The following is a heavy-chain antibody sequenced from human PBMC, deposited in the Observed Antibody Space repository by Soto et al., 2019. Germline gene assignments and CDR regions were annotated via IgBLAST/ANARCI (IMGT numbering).Heavy chain of an antibody. D-gene: IGHD1-26*01. Sequence: SETLSLTCTVSGGSISSYYWSWIRQPPGKGLEWIGYIYYSGSTNYNPSLKSRVTISVDTSKNQFSLKLSSVTAADTAVYYCAREGIVGDYQLGMDVWRRGTTVTVSS. J-gene: IGHJ6*01. CDR1: GGSISSYY. V-gene: IGHV4-59*01. CDR3: AREGIVGDYQLGMDV. CDR2: IYYSGST.